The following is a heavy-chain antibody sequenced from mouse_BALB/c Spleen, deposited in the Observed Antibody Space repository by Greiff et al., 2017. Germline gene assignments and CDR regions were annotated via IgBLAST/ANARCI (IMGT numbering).Heavy chain of an antibody. J-gene: IGHJ4*01. Sequence: QVQLKESGPGLVAPSQSLSITCTVSGFSLTSYGVHWVRQPPGKGLEWLGVIWAGGSTNYNSALMSRLSISKDNSKSQVFLKMNSLQTDDTAMYYCARSFYYYGRGYAMDYWGQGTSVTVSS. V-gene: IGHV2-9*02. D-gene: IGHD1-1*01. CDR3: ARSFYYYGRGYAMDY. CDR1: GFSLTSYG. CDR2: IWAGGST.